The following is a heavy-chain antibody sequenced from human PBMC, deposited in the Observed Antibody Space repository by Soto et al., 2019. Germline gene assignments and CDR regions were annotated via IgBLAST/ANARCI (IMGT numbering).Heavy chain of an antibody. J-gene: IGHJ5*02. CDR1: GGSIRSCSYY. Sequence: PSETLSLTCTFSGGSIRSCSYYWGWIRQPPGKGLEWVGSIYYSGSTSSIPSLKSRVPISVDTSKNLFSLKLSSVTAADTAVYYCARRDCSSTSCYLLNWFDPWGQGTLVTVSS. CDR3: ARRDCSSTSCYLLNWFDP. D-gene: IGHD2-2*01. CDR2: IYYSGST. V-gene: IGHV4-39*01.